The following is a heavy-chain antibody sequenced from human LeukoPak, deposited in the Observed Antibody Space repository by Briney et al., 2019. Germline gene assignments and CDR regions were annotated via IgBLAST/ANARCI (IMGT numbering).Heavy chain of an antibody. CDR1: GGSISSGDYY. Sequence: SETLSLTCTVSGGSISSGDYYWSWIRQPPGKGLEWIGYIYYSGSTYYNPSLKSRVTISVDTSKNQFSLKLSSVTAADTAVYYCARVGGWDTAMVPSYYYYGMDVWGQGTTVTVSS. D-gene: IGHD5-18*01. CDR2: IYYSGST. CDR3: ARVGGWDTAMVPSYYYYGMDV. J-gene: IGHJ6*02. V-gene: IGHV4-30-4*01.